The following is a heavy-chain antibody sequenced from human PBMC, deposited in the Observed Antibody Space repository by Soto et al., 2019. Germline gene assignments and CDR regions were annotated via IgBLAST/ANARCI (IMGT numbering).Heavy chain of an antibody. V-gene: IGHV3-33*01. CDR2: IWYDGSNK. CDR1: GFTFSGYG. J-gene: IGHJ4*02. CDR3: ARENYFDY. Sequence: GGSLRLSCATSGFTFSGYGMHWVRQAPGKGLERVSFIWYDGSNKYYADSVKGRFTISRDNSKHTLYLQMDSLRAEDTAVYYCARENYFDYWGQGTLVTVSS.